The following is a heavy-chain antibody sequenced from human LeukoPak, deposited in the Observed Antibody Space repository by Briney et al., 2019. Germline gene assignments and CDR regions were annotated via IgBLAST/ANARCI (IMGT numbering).Heavy chain of an antibody. Sequence: GGSLRLSCAASGFTFSSYEMNWVHQAPGKGLEWVSSISSSSSYIYYADSVKGRFTISRDNSKNTLYLQMNSLRAEDTAVYYCANIPGSSYGYDAFDIWGQGTMVTVSS. CDR3: ANIPGSSYGYDAFDI. D-gene: IGHD2-2*01. J-gene: IGHJ3*02. V-gene: IGHV3-21*04. CDR2: ISSSSSYI. CDR1: GFTFSSYE.